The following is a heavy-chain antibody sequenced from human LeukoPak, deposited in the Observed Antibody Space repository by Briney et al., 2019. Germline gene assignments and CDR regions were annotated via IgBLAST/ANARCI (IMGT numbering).Heavy chain of an antibody. CDR2: ISSSGSTI. D-gene: IGHD3-22*01. Sequence: PGGSLRLSCAASGFTFSSYEMNWVRQAPGKGLDWVSYISSSGSTIYYADSVKGRFTISRDNAKNSLYLQMNSLRAEDTAVYYCARLHDYYDSRDYWGQGTLVTVSS. CDR3: ARLHDYYDSRDY. J-gene: IGHJ4*02. V-gene: IGHV3-48*03. CDR1: GFTFSSYE.